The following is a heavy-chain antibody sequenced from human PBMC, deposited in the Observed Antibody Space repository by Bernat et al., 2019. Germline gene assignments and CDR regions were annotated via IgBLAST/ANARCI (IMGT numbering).Heavy chain of an antibody. CDR3: ARGTSTSAPYMDV. CDR2: ISFDGSNK. J-gene: IGHJ6*03. Sequence: QVQLVESGGGVVQPGRSLRLSCAASGFTFNYYSMHWVRQAPGKGLEWVAVISFDGSNKYYADSVKGRFTISRDNSKHTLYLQMNSLRAEDTAVYYCARGTSTSAPYMDVWGKGTTVTVSS. V-gene: IGHV3-30-3*01. CDR1: GFTFNYYS.